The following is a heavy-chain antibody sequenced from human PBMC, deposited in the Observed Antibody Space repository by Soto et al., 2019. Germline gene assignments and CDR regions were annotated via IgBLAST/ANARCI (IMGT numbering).Heavy chain of an antibody. V-gene: IGHV4-39*01. J-gene: IGHJ3*02. D-gene: IGHD3-10*01. CDR2: IYYSGST. Sequence: QLQLQESGPGLVKPSETLSLTCTVSGGSISSSSYYWGWIRQPPGKGLEWIGSIYYSGSTYYNPSLKSRVTISVDTSKNQFSLKLSSVTAADTAVYYCARSRFGHGPRFDAFDIWGQGTMVTVSS. CDR1: GGSISSSSYY. CDR3: ARSRFGHGPRFDAFDI.